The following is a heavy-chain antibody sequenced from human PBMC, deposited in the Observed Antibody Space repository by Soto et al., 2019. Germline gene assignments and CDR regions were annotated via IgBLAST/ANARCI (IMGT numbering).Heavy chain of an antibody. D-gene: IGHD1-20*01. CDR1: GGSISCSYYY. V-gene: IGHV4-39*01. CDR2: VFYTGFT. Sequence: PSETRSLTWAVSGGSISCSYYYWVWLRQSPGRVPEWIGSVFYTGFTSYNPSLESRVSVSVDTSKNQFSLKVSAVTAADTAVYYCASSQKGYNWNYFDHWGQGALVTVSS. J-gene: IGHJ4*02. CDR3: ASSQKGYNWNYFDH.